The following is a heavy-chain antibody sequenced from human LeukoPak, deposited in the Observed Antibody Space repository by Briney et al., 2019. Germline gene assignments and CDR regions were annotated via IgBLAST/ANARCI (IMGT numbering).Heavy chain of an antibody. CDR3: ASGGVGGSSSSGLFDY. J-gene: IGHJ4*02. V-gene: IGHV1-8*02. CDR2: MNPNSGNT. CDR1: GYTFTSYG. D-gene: IGHD6-6*01. Sequence: ASVKVSCKASGYTFTSYGISWVRQAPGQGLEWMGWMNPNSGNTGYAQKFQGRVTMTRNTSISTAYMELSSLRSEDTAVYYCASGGVGGSSSSGLFDYWGQGTLVTVSS.